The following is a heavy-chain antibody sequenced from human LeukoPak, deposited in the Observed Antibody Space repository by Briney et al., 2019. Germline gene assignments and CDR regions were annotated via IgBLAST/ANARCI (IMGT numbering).Heavy chain of an antibody. V-gene: IGHV3-30*02. Sequence: PGGSLRLSCVASVFTFSSYGMHSVREAPGKGLGWVSFIRYDGGNKYYADSAKGRFTICRDNSKTTLYLQINSLRAEDTAVYYCAKVTVVVVAATPSDYWGQGTLVTVSS. D-gene: IGHD2-15*01. CDR3: AKVTVVVVAATPSDY. J-gene: IGHJ4*02. CDR2: IRYDGGNK. CDR1: VFTFSSYG.